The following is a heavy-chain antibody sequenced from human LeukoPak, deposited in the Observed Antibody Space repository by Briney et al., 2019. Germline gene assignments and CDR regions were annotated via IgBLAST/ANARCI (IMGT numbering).Heavy chain of an antibody. CDR2: IGGTGYST. J-gene: IGHJ4*02. Sequence: PGGSLRLSCAASGFTFSSYGMSWVRQAPGKGLEWVPAIGGTGYSTYYADSAKGRFSISRDNSKNTLYLHMDSLRAEDTAVYYCAKGTLGITMSKWGQGTLVTVSS. CDR3: AKGTLGITMSK. D-gene: IGHD3-22*01. V-gene: IGHV3-23*01. CDR1: GFTFSSYG.